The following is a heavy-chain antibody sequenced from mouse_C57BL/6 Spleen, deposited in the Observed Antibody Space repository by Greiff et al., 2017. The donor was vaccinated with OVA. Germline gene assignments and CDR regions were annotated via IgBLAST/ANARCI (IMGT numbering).Heavy chain of an antibody. D-gene: IGHD1-1*01. V-gene: IGHV14-3*01. J-gene: IGHJ2*01. CDR1: GFNIKNTY. CDR2: IDPAHGNT. CDR3: ARNSLSHDYGSSYGYFDY. Sequence: VQLQQSVAELVRPGASVKLSCTASGFNIKNTYMHWVKQRPEQGLEWIGRIDPAHGNTKYAPKFQGKATITADTSSNTAYLQLSSLTSEDTAIDYVARNSLSHDYGSSYGYFDYWGQGTTLTVSS.